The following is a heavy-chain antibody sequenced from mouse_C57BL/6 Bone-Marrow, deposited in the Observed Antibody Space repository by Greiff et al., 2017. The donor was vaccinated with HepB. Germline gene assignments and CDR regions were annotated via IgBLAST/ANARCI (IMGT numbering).Heavy chain of an antibody. CDR1: GFTFSDAW. V-gene: IGHV6-6*01. J-gene: IGHJ2*01. D-gene: IGHD2-1*01. Sequence: EVKVEESGGGLVQPGGSMKLSCAASGFTFSDAWMDWVRQSPEKGLEWVAEIRNKANNHATYYAESVKGRFTISRDDSKSSVYLQMNSLRAEDTGIYYCTRRALLWYLYYFDYWGQGTTLTVSS. CDR2: IRNKANNHAT. CDR3: TRRALLWYLYYFDY.